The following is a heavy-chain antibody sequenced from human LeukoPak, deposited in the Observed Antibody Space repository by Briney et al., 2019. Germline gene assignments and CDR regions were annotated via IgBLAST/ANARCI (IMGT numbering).Heavy chain of an antibody. CDR3: ARINSGRHLGDAFDI. V-gene: IGHV3-7*01. CDR1: SSYW. J-gene: IGHJ3*02. D-gene: IGHD1-26*01. Sequence: GGSLRLSCAAFSSYWMTWVRQAPGKGLEWVANIKQDGSEKYYVGSVKGRFTISRDNAKNSLFLQMNSLRAEDTAVYYCARINSGRHLGDAFDIWGQGTTVTVSS. CDR2: IKQDGSEK.